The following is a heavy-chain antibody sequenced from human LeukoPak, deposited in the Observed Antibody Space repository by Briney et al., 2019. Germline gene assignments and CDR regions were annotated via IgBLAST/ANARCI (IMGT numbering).Heavy chain of an antibody. CDR2: ISPTNGGT. J-gene: IGHJ4*02. CDR3: ATGGDCITD. CDR1: GYTXTDYF. Sequence: ASVKVSCKTSGYTXTDYFMHWVRQAPGQGLEWMGWISPTNGGTNYAQKFQGRVTMTRDTSISTAYMELSRLRSDDTAVYYCATGGDCITDWGQGTLVTVSS. D-gene: IGHD2-21*02. V-gene: IGHV1-2*02.